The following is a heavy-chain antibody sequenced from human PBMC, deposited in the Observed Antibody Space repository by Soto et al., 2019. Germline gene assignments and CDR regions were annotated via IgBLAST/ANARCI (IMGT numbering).Heavy chain of an antibody. Sequence: QVQLVESGGGVVQPGRSLRLSCAASGFTFSSYAMHWVRQAPGKGLECVAVISYDGSNKFYRDSVKGRFTISRDNSKNTLCLQINSLRYEDTGVYYCARGDREDIAVVVGARPGEYGVDVWGQGTTVTVSS. CDR1: GFTFSSYA. CDR3: ARGDREDIAVVVGARPGEYGVDV. D-gene: IGHD2-15*01. CDR2: ISYDGSNK. J-gene: IGHJ6*02. V-gene: IGHV3-30-3*01.